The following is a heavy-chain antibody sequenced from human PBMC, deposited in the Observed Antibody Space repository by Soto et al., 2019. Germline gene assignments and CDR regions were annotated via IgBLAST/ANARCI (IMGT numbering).Heavy chain of an antibody. CDR2: IDYSGST. Sequence: QVQLQESGPGLVKPSETLSLTCTVSGGSISSYYWCWIRQPPGKGLEWIVYIDYSGSTNYNPSLKSRVTISVYTAKNQFSLKLSSVTAADTAVYYCARRWGGTFDYWCQGTLVTVSS. D-gene: IGHD3-16*01. CDR3: ARRWGGTFDY. J-gene: IGHJ4*02. CDR1: GGSISSYY. V-gene: IGHV4-59*01.